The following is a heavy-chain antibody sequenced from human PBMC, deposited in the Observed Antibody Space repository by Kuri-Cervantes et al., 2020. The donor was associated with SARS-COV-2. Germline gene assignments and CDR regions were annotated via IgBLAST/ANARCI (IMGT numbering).Heavy chain of an antibody. Sequence: GESPKISFAASGFTFSSYSMNWVRQAPGKGLEWVSSISSSSSYIYYADSVKGRFTISRDNAKNSLYLQMNSLRAEDTAVYYCARDSGSDYWGQGTLVTVSS. J-gene: IGHJ4*02. CDR2: ISSSSSYI. CDR3: ARDSGSDY. V-gene: IGHV3-21*01. D-gene: IGHD3-10*01. CDR1: GFTFSSYS.